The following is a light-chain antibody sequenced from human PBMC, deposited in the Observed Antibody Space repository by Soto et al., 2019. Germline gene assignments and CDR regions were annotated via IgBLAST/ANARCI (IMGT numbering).Light chain of an antibody. CDR1: SSDVGAYNY. CDR3: SSYASTSTAV. V-gene: IGLV2-14*01. CDR2: EVN. Sequence: QSVLTQPASVSGSPGQSITISCTGTSSDVGAYNYVSWYQQHPGKAPKLMIYEVNYRPSGVSNRFSGSKSGITASLTISGLQAEDEAAYYCSSYASTSTAVFGSGTKVTVL. J-gene: IGLJ1*01.